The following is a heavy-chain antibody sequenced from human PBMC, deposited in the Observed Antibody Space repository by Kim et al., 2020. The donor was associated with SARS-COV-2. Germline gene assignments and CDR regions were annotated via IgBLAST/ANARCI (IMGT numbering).Heavy chain of an antibody. CDR3: SKGSGVNSRPDFDY. CDR2: IWYDGSNK. V-gene: IGHV3-33*06. CDR1: GFTFSSYG. D-gene: IGHD3-10*01. J-gene: IGHJ4*02. Sequence: GGSLRLSCAASGFTFSSYGMHWVRQAPGKGLEWVAVIWYDGSNKYYADSVKGRFTISRDNSKNTLYLQMNSLRAEDTAVYYCSKGSGVNSRPDFDYWGQGTLVTVSS.